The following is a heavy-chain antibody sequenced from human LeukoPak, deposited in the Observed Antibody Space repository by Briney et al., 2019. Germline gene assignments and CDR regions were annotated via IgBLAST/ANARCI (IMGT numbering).Heavy chain of an antibody. Sequence: GESLKISCKGSGYSFTNYWIGWVRQMPGQGLEWMGIIYPGDSDTRYSPSFQGQVTISADKSISTAYLQWSSLKASDTAMYYCARRAADYYYYYGMDVWGQGTTVTVSS. D-gene: IGHD6-13*01. CDR1: GYSFTNYW. CDR2: IYPGDSDT. CDR3: ARRAADYYYYYGMDV. J-gene: IGHJ6*02. V-gene: IGHV5-51*01.